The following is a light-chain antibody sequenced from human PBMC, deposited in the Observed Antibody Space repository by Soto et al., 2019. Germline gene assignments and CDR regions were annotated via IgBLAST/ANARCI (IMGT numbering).Light chain of an antibody. CDR3: QKSDHLPL. V-gene: IGKV1-33*01. CDR1: HDIGNS. CDR2: DAY. J-gene: IGKJ3*01. Sequence: DIQMTQSPPSLSASVGDRVTITCQASHDIGNSLNWYQAKPGQAPKLVIYDAYNLETGVPLTFSGSGYGTLFTFTISGLRPEDIATYYCQKSDHLPLFGPGTKVDIK.